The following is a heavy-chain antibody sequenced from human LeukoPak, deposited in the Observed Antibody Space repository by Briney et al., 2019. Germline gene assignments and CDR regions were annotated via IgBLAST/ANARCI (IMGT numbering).Heavy chain of an antibody. Sequence: SETLSLTCAVSGYSISSGYYWGWTRQPPGKGLEWIGSIYHSGSTYYNPSLKSRVTISVDTSKNQFSLKLSSVTAADTAVYYCARVVYDILTGSNFDYWGQGTLVTVSS. CDR2: IYHSGST. CDR1: GYSISSGYY. CDR3: ARVVYDILTGSNFDY. J-gene: IGHJ4*02. D-gene: IGHD3-9*01. V-gene: IGHV4-38-2*01.